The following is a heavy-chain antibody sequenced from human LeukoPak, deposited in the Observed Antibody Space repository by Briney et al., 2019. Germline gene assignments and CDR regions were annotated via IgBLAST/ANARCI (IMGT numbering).Heavy chain of an antibody. J-gene: IGHJ4*02. V-gene: IGHV4-39*01. Sequence: PSETLSLTCTVSGGSINNTYYYWGWIRQPPGKGLEWIGNILYSGSTYYNPSLKSRVTISVDTSKNQFSLKLSSVTAADTAVYYCARGAPRIQLWLGFYYWGQGTLVTVSS. CDR1: GGSINNTYYY. D-gene: IGHD5-18*01. CDR3: ARGAPRIQLWLGFYY. CDR2: ILYSGST.